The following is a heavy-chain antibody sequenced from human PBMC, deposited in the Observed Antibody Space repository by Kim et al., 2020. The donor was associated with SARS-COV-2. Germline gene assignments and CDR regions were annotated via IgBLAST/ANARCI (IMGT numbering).Heavy chain of an antibody. CDR3: AREDRDSSGYYDY. J-gene: IGHJ4*02. Sequence: YNPSLKSRVTISVDTSKNQFSLKLSSVTAADTAVYYCAREDRDSSGYYDYWGQGTLVTVSS. V-gene: IGHV4-31*02. D-gene: IGHD3-22*01.